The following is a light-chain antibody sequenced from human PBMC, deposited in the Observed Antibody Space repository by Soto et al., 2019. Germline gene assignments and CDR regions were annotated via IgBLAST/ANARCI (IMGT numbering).Light chain of an antibody. V-gene: IGLV2-18*02. J-gene: IGLJ1*01. CDR3: ISYTDSSAYV. CDR1: SNDVASNYR. CDR2: GVT. Sequence: QSALTQPPSVSGSPGQSVTISCTGSSNDVASNYRVSWYQQPPGTAPKLVIYGVTNRPSGVPDRFSGSRSGNTASLTISGLKAEDEADYFCISYTDSSAYVFGTGTKVTVL.